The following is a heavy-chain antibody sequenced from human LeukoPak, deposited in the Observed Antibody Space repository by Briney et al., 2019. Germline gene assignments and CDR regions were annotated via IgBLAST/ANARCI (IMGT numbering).Heavy chain of an antibody. D-gene: IGHD1-20*01. V-gene: IGHV3-21*01. Sequence: GGSLRLSCAASGFTFSSYSMNWVRQAPGKGLEWVPSISSSSSYIYYADSVKGRFTISRDNAKNSLYLQMNSLRAEDTAVYYCARDWYNWNDDWFDPWGQGTLVTVSS. J-gene: IGHJ5*02. CDR2: ISSSSSYI. CDR1: GFTFSSYS. CDR3: ARDWYNWNDDWFDP.